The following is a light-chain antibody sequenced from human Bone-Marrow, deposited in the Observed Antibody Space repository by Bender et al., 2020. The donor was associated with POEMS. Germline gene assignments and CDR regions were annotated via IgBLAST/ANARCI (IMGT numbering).Light chain of an antibody. CDR1: HIGSKS. J-gene: IGLJ1*01. Sequence: SYVLTQPPSVSAAPGTTARITCGGNHIGSKSVQWYQQRPGQAPVLVIYDNRDRPSGIPARFSGSNSGDTATLTISGVEAGDEADFYCQVWDPRRDDRVFGPGTKVTVL. V-gene: IGLV3-21*03. CDR3: QVWDPRRDDRV. CDR2: DNR.